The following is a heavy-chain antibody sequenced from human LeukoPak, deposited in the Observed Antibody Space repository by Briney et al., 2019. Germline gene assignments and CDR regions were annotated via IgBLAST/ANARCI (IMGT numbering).Heavy chain of an antibody. CDR2: IYYSGRT. V-gene: IGHV4-59*07. D-gene: IGHD6-6*01. Sequence: TVTLSLTCTVSGGSISSYYWSWIRQPPGKGLEWIGYIYYSGRTNYNPSLKSRVTISVDTSKNQFSLKLSSVTAADTAVYYCARVDPDSSSTLEVFDYWGQGTLVTVSS. J-gene: IGHJ4*02. CDR3: ARVDPDSSSTLEVFDY. CDR1: GGSISSYY.